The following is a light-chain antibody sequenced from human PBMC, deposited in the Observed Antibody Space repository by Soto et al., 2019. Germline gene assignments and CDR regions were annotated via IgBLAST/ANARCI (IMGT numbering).Light chain of an antibody. Sequence: QSALTQPASVSGSPGQSITISCTGTSNDVGSYDFVSWYQQHPGKAPKLMIFDASKRPSGVSNRFSGSKSGNTASLTISGLQAEDEADYYCCSYAGSSTYVYGTGTKLTVL. CDR1: SNDVGSYDF. V-gene: IGLV2-23*01. CDR2: DAS. J-gene: IGLJ1*01. CDR3: CSYAGSSTYV.